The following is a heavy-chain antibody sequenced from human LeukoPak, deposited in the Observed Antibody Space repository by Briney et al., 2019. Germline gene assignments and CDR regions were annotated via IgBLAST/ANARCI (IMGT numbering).Heavy chain of an antibody. J-gene: IGHJ3*02. D-gene: IGHD3-9*01. Sequence: SETLSLTCIVSGGSISSSIYYWAWVRQPPGKGLEWIGTVFYNGATQYSPSLRSRVTISVDTSKNQFSLKLSSVTAADTAVYYCARVPLYDILTGYFSTDAFDIWGQGTMVTVSS. CDR3: ARVPLYDILTGYFSTDAFDI. CDR1: GGSISSSIYY. CDR2: VFYNGAT. V-gene: IGHV4-39*07.